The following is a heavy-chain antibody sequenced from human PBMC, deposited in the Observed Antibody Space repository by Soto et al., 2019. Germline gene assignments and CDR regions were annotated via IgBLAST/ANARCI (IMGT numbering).Heavy chain of an antibody. J-gene: IGHJ4*02. CDR2: IYYSGST. Sequence: QVQLQESGPGLVKPSQTLSLTCTVSGGSISSGGYYWSWIRQHPGKGLEWIGYIYYSGSTYYNPSLKSRVTISVDTSKNQFSLKLSSVTAADTAVYYCARVFRRASGATAPVRGGHTFDYWGQGTLVTVSS. D-gene: IGHD1-26*01. CDR3: ARVFRRASGATAPVRGGHTFDY. V-gene: IGHV4-31*03. CDR1: GGSISSGGYY.